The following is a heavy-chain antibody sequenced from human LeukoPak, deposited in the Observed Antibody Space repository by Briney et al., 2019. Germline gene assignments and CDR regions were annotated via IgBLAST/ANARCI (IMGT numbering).Heavy chain of an antibody. V-gene: IGHV3-48*04. J-gene: IGHJ4*02. CDR1: GFTFSSYS. CDR2: ISSSSSTI. CDR3: ARLYYYDSSGYYLYYFDY. D-gene: IGHD3-22*01. Sequence: GGSLRHSCAASGFTFSSYSINWVRQAPGKGLEWVSYISSSSSTIYYADSVKGRFTISRDNAKNSLYLQMNSLRAEDTAVYYCARLYYYDSSGYYLYYFDYWGQGTLVTVSS.